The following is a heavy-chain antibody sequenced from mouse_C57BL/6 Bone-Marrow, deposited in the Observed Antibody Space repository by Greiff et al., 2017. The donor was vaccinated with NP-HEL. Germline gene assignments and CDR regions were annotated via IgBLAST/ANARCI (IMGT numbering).Heavy chain of an antibody. J-gene: IGHJ4*01. CDR1: GFNIKDDY. CDR3: TTWGGYAMDY. Sequence: EVKLQESGAELVRPGASVKLSCTASGFNIKDDYMHWVKQRPEQGLEWIGWIDPENGDTEYASKFQGKATITADTSSNTAYLQLSSLTSEDTAVYYCTTWGGYAMDYWGQGTSVTVSA. CDR2: IDPENGDT. V-gene: IGHV14-4*01.